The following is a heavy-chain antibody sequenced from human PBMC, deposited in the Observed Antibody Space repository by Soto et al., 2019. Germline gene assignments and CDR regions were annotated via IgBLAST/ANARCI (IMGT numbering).Heavy chain of an antibody. J-gene: IGHJ5*02. CDR2: INHSGTT. CDR3: ARSTAGGSETYYSSWFDP. Sequence: WETLSLTCAAYGGSFSGYYRSWIRQPPGRGLEWIGEINHSGTTNNNPSLKSRVTISVDTSKNQFSLKVSSVTAADTAVYSGARSTAGGSETYYSSWFDPWGQGTLVTVSS. V-gene: IGHV4-34*01. CDR1: GGSFSGYY. D-gene: IGHD3-10*01.